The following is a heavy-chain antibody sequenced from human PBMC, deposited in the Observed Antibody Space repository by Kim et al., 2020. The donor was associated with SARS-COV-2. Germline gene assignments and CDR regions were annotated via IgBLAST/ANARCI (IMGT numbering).Heavy chain of an antibody. CDR1: GFNVSKND. CDR2: LYSGDYT. V-gene: IGHV3-53*01. CDR3: ARENWGDGMDV. J-gene: IGHJ6*02. D-gene: IGHD7-27*01. Sequence: GGSLRLSCAASGFNVSKNDMTWVRQVAEKGLEWISVLYSGDYTYYADSVKGRFTISRDNAKNTLYLQMNSLSPEDTAVYYCARENWGDGMDVWGPGTTVTVSS.